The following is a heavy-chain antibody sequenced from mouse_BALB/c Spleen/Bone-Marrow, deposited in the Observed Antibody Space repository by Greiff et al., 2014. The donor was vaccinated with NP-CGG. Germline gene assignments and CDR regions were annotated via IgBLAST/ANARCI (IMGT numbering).Heavy chain of an antibody. D-gene: IGHD2-1*01. Sequence: EVQLQQSGPELVKPGASMKISCKASGYSFTGYTMNWVKQSHGKSLEWIGLINPYNGGTSYNQKFKGKATLTVGKSSNTAYMELLSLTSEDSAVYYCTRMDGNYLYYYAMDYWGQGTSVTVSS. CDR1: GYSFTGYT. J-gene: IGHJ4*01. CDR3: TRMDGNYLYYYAMDY. CDR2: INPYNGGT. V-gene: IGHV1-18*01.